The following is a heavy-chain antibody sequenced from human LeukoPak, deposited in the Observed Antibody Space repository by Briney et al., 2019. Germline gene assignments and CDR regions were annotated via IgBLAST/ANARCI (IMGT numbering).Heavy chain of an antibody. V-gene: IGHV4-39*07. CDR2: IYYTGST. Sequence: SETLSLTCTVSGGSISSSSYSWGWIRQPPGKGLEWIGNIYYTGSTYYNPSLKSRVTISVDTSKNQFSLKLSSVTAADTAVYYCARAARFYSSGSQPTYYFDYWGQGTLVTVSS. CDR3: ARAARFYSSGSQPTYYFDY. CDR1: GGSISSSSYS. D-gene: IGHD6-19*01. J-gene: IGHJ4*02.